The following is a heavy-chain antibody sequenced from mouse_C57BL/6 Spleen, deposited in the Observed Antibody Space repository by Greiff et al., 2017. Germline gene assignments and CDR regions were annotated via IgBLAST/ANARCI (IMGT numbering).Heavy chain of an antibody. V-gene: IGHV3-6*01. CDR1: GYSIISGYY. Sequence: ESGPGLVKPSQSLSLTCSVTGYSIISGYYWNWIRQFPGNKLEWMGYISYDGSNNYNPSLKNRISITRDTSKNQFFLKLNSVTTEDAATYYCAREGDYDYDWYVDVWGTGTTVTVSS. D-gene: IGHD2-4*01. CDR3: AREGDYDYDWYVDV. J-gene: IGHJ1*03. CDR2: ISYDGSN.